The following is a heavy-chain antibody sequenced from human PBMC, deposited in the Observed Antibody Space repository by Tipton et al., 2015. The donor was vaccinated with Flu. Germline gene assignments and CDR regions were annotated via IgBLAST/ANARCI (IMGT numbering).Heavy chain of an antibody. D-gene: IGHD5-18*01. Sequence: GSLRLSCATSGFNFSSSYMSWVRQAPGKGLEWVSLIYTSGFTYYADSVKGRFAISRDTSKNTLYLQMNSLRVEDTAVYYCARDGGDSYGLTHWGQGTTVIVSS. CDR2: IYTSGFT. CDR3: ARDGGDSYGLTH. V-gene: IGHV3-53*01. CDR1: GFNFSSSY. J-gene: IGHJ6*02.